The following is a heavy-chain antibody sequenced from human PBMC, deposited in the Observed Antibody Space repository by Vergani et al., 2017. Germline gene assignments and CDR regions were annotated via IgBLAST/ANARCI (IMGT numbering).Heavy chain of an antibody. CDR3: ARDPQINMIVVGPFDY. V-gene: IGHV3-21*01. J-gene: IGHJ4*02. CDR1: GFTFSSYS. CDR2: ISSSSSYI. Sequence: EVQLVESGGGLVKPGGSLRLSCAASGFTFSSYSMTWVRQAPGKGLEWVSSISSSSSYIYYADSVKGRFTISRDNAKNSLYLQMNSLRAEDTAVYYCARDPQINMIVVGPFDYWGQGTLVTVSS. D-gene: IGHD3-22*01.